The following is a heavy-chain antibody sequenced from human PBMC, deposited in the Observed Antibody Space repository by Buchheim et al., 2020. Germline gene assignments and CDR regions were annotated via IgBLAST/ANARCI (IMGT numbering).Heavy chain of an antibody. CDR3: ARDAIAAAGNGIGLFDY. D-gene: IGHD6-13*01. CDR2: MNGDGTST. CDR1: GFTFSSKW. V-gene: IGHV3-74*01. Sequence: EVQLVESGGGLVQPGGSLRLSCVASGFTFSSKWMHWVRQAPGKGLVWISRMNGDGTSTRYADSVKGRFTISRDNAKNSLYLQMNSLRAEDTAVYYCARDAIAAAGNGIGLFDYWGQGTL. J-gene: IGHJ4*02.